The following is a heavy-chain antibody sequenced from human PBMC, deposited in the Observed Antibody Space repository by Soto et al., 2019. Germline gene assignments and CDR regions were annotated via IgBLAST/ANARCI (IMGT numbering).Heavy chain of an antibody. J-gene: IGHJ3*02. D-gene: IGHD4-4*01. V-gene: IGHV4-34*01. CDR1: GGFVSSGNYY. CDR2: MSHSGGT. Sequence: QVQLQQWGAGLLKPSETLSLTCAVYGGFVSSGNYYWSWIRQPPGKGLEWIGEMSHSGGTHFNPSLKSLVTISVDTSKNQFSLMMTSVTAADTALYYCARVERGTTTTVVDAFDIWGPGTMVTVSS. CDR3: ARVERGTTTTVVDAFDI.